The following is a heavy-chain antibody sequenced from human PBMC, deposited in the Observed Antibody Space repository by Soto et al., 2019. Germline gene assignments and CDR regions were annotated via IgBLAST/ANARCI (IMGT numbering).Heavy chain of an antibody. D-gene: IGHD2-2*01. CDR3: ASGFLSAASPDY. CDR2: INHSGST. V-gene: IGHV4-34*01. J-gene: IGHJ4*02. CDR1: GGSFSCYY. Sequence: SETLSLTCAVYGGSFSCYYLSWIRQPPGKGLEWIGEINHSGSTNYNPSLKSRVTISVDTSKNQFSLKLSSVTAADTAVYYCASGFLSAASPDYWGQGTLVTVSS.